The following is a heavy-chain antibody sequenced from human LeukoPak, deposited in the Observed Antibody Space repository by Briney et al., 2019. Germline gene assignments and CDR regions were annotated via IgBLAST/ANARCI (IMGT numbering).Heavy chain of an antibody. V-gene: IGHV3-23*01. J-gene: IGHJ5*02. Sequence: PGGSLRLSCAASGFTFSSNAMSWVRQAPGKGLEWVSAISGSGGSTYYADSVKGRFTISRDNSKNTLYLQMNSLRAEDTAVYYCARAEHYYYDSSSYHTVSPREFDPWGQGTLVTVSS. D-gene: IGHD3-22*01. CDR3: ARAEHYYYDSSSYHTVSPREFDP. CDR2: ISGSGGST. CDR1: GFTFSSNA.